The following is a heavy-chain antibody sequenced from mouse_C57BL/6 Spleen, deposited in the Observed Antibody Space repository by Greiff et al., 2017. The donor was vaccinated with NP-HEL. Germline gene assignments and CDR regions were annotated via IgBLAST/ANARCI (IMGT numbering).Heavy chain of an antibody. CDR2: IDPEDGDT. CDR1: GFNIKDYY. D-gene: IGHD1-1*01. V-gene: IGHV14-1*01. CDR3: TTLDYYGSSYGYFDY. J-gene: IGHJ2*01. Sequence: VQLKQSGAELVRPGASVKLSCTASGFNIKDYYMHWVKQRPEQGLEWIGRIDPEDGDTEYAPKFQGKATMTADTSSNTAYLQLSSLTSEDTAVYYCTTLDYYGSSYGYFDYWGQGTTLTVSS.